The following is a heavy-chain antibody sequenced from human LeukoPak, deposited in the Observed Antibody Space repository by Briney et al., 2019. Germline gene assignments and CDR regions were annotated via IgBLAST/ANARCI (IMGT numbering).Heavy chain of an antibody. CDR2: IYYSGNS. J-gene: IGHJ4*02. CDR1: GGSITNYY. CDR3: ATRSTGVAATFDS. Sequence: SETLSLTCTVSGGSITNYYWSWIRQPPGKGLEWIGYIYYSGNSNYNPSLKSRVTISADTSKNEFSLKLSSVTAADTAIYYCATRSTGVAATFDSWGQGALVTVSS. D-gene: IGHD2-15*01. V-gene: IGHV4-59*01.